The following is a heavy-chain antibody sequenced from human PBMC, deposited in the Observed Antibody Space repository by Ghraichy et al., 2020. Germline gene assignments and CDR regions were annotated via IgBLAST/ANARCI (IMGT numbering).Heavy chain of an antibody. D-gene: IGHD2-21*02. V-gene: IGHV3-30-3*01. CDR1: GFTFSSYA. CDR3: ARGSVVTATRAFDV. J-gene: IGHJ3*01. Sequence: GESLNISCAASGFTFSSYAMHWVRQAPGQGLEWVAAISYDGSDKYYADSVKGRFTISRDNSKNTLYLQMNSLRTEDTAMYYCARGSVVTATRAFDVWGQGTLVTVSS. CDR2: ISYDGSDK.